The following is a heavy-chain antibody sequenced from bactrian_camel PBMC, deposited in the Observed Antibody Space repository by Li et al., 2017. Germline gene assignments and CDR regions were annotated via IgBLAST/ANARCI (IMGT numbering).Heavy chain of an antibody. J-gene: IGHJ4*01. CDR1: GFGVSSRC. D-gene: IGHD8*01. CDR2: IESAGTP. V-gene: IGHV3S42*01. Sequence: DVQLVESGGGSVQAGGSLALSCVVSGFGVSSRCMAWFRQAGGKEREGVATIESAGTPSCLDSVKGRFTISQDNTKNSLTLQIHDLKVEDSGTYTCAALWSGGACPKASDANDKNFYLGQGTQVTVS. CDR3: AALWSGGACPKASDANDKNFY.